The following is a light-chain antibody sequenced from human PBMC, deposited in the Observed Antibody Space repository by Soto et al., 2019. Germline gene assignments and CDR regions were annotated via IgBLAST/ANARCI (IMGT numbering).Light chain of an antibody. CDR3: QQDLRPPLT. CDR1: QSITKW. V-gene: IGKV1-39*01. J-gene: IGKJ3*01. Sequence: DVQMTQSPSSLSASVVDRVTITCLASQSITKWLAWYQQKPGKAPGLLIYAASTLQRGVPSRFSASGSGTDFTLTISSLQPEDFATYYCQQDLRPPLTFGPGTKVDIK. CDR2: AAS.